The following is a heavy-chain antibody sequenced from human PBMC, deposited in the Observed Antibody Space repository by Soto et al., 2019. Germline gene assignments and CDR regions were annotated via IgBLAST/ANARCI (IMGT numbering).Heavy chain of an antibody. V-gene: IGHV1-69*13. CDR2: IIPIFGTA. J-gene: IGHJ4*02. CDR1: GGTFSSYA. CDR3: AREPHPYYYDSSGYYGWVY. Sequence: GASVKVSCKASGGTFSSYAISWVRQAPGQGLEWMGGIIPIFGTANYAQKFQGRVTITAGESTSTAYMELSSLRSEDTAVYYCAREPHPYYYDSSGYYGWVYWGQGTLVTVSS. D-gene: IGHD3-22*01.